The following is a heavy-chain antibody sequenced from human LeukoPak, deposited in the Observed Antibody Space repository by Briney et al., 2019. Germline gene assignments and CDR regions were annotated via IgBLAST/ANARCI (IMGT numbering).Heavy chain of an antibody. CDR3: AKAFREFGTSSSYSSFDT. Sequence: GGSLRLSCAASGFTFSSFALSWVRQAPGTGLEWVSGVSYTRVATYYADSVKGRFTISRDDSQNILYLQMNGLRAEDTAVYFCAKAFREFGTSSSYSSFDTWGQGTMVTVSS. D-gene: IGHD5-18*01. CDR1: GFTFSSFA. CDR2: VSYTRVAT. V-gene: IGHV3-23*01. J-gene: IGHJ3*02.